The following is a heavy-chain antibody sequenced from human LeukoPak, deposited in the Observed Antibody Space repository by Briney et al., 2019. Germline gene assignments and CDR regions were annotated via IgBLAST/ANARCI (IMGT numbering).Heavy chain of an antibody. V-gene: IGHV3-74*01. D-gene: IGHD3-22*01. CDR2: IKRDGSST. Sequence: GGSLRLSCAASGFTFSSYWMHWVRQAPGKGLVWVSRIKRDGSSTGYADSVRGRFTISRDNARNTLYLQMNSLRAEDTAVYYCARDPHNYDSSGYQDAFDIWGQGTMVTVSS. CDR1: GFTFSSYW. J-gene: IGHJ3*02. CDR3: ARDPHNYDSSGYQDAFDI.